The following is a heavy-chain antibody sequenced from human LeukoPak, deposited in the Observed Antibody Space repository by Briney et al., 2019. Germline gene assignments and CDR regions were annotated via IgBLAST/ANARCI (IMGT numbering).Heavy chain of an antibody. V-gene: IGHV3-64*01. CDR3: ARAGLYSSGWYPFDY. CDR1: GFTFSSYA. J-gene: IGHJ4*02. CDR2: ISSNGGST. Sequence: GGSLRLSCAASGFTFSSYAMHWVRQAPGKGLEYVSAISSNGGSTYYANSVKGRFTISRDNSKNTLYLQMGSLRAEDMAVYYCARAGLYSSGWYPFDYWGQGTLVTVSS. D-gene: IGHD6-19*01.